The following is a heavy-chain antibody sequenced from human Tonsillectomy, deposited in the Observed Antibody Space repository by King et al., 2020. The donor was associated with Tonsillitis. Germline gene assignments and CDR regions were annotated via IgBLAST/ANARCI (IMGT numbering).Heavy chain of an antibody. V-gene: IGHV3-48*02. D-gene: IGHD3-16*02. CDR3: ARGMVTFGGVIARFDY. CDR1: GFTFSTYS. CDR2: IGSSSSTI. Sequence: VQLVESGGDLVQPGRSLRLSCAASGFTFSTYSMNWVRQAPGKGLEWVSYIGSSSSTIYYADSLKGRFTISRDNAKNSLYLQMSSLRDEDTAVYYCARGMVTFGGVIARFDYWGPGTLVTVSS. J-gene: IGHJ4*02.